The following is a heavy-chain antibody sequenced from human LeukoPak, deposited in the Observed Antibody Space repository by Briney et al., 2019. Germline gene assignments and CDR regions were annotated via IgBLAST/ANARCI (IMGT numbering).Heavy chain of an antibody. J-gene: IGHJ4*02. CDR1: GFTFSSYS. D-gene: IGHD3-10*01. CDR3: ARGARGSGTASDY. Sequence: GSLRLSCAASGFTFSSYSMNWVRQAPGKGLVWVSRINSDGSSTNYADSVKGRFTISRDNAKNTLHLQMNSLRAEDTAVYYCARGARGSGTASDYWGQGTLVTVSS. V-gene: IGHV3-74*01. CDR2: INSDGSST.